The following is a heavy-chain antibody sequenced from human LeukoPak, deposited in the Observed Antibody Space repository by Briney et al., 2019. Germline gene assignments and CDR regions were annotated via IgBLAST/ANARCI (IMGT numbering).Heavy chain of an antibody. V-gene: IGHV5-10-1*01. J-gene: IGHJ4*02. CDR3: ARGTGTNVLRPFDY. CDR2: IDPSDSYT. D-gene: IGHD2/OR15-2a*01. CDR1: GYSFTTYW. Sequence: GESLKISCKASGYSFTTYWISWVRQMPGKGLEWMGRIDPSDSYTNYSPSFQGHVTISADKSISTAYLQWSSLKASDTAIYYCARGTGTNVLRPFDYWGQGTLVNVSS.